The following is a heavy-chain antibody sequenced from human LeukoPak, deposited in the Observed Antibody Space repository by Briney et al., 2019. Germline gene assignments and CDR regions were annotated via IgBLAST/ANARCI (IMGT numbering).Heavy chain of an antibody. CDR2: IYYSGSI. D-gene: IGHD3-10*01. Sequence: SETLSLSCTASGGSISNYPWSWIRQPPGKGLEWIGNIYYSGSINYNPSLKSRVTISPDTSKNQFSLRLSSVTAADTAVYYCRIQGAQFGELLSFYAMDVWGQGTTVTVSS. V-gene: IGHV4-59*08. CDR1: GGSISNYP. CDR3: RIQGAQFGELLSFYAMDV. J-gene: IGHJ6*02.